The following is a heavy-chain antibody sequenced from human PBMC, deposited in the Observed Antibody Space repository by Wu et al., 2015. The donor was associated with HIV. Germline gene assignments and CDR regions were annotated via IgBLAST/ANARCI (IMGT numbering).Heavy chain of an antibody. CDR2: IIPLFESA. Sequence: VQLVQSGAEMKKPGSSVKLSCKASGGTFSSFSINWVRQAPGQGLEWAGGIIPLFESATYAPRFHGRAKITSDASTSTAYMEVTGLTYEDTAMYYCARLYYYDSSGYYSFGWFDPWGQGTLVTVSS. D-gene: IGHD3-22*01. CDR1: GGTFSSFS. J-gene: IGHJ5*02. CDR3: ARLYYYDSSGYYSFGWFDP. V-gene: IGHV1-69*05.